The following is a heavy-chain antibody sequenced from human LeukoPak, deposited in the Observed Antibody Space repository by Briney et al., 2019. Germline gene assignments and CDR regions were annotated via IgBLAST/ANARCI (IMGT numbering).Heavy chain of an antibody. CDR1: GSSISSYY. Sequence: SETLSLTCTVSGSSISSYYWSWIRQPPGKGLEWIGYIYYSGSTNYNPSLKSRVTISVDTSKNQFSLKLSSVTAADTAVYYCARVHYGDPVVDYWAREPWSPSPQ. V-gene: IGHV4-59*01. CDR3: ARVHYGDPVVDY. J-gene: IGHJ4*02. CDR2: IYYSGST. D-gene: IGHD4-17*01.